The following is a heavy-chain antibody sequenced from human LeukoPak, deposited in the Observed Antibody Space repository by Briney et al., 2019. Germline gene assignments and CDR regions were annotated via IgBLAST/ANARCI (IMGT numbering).Heavy chain of an antibody. Sequence: SETLSLTCTVSGGSISSSSYYWGWIRQPPGKGLEWIGSIYYSGSTYYNPSLKSRVTISVDTSKNQFSLKLSSVTAADTAVYYCAANYYDSSGCYLGVFDPWGQGTLVTASS. V-gene: IGHV4-39*01. J-gene: IGHJ5*02. CDR1: GGSISSSSYY. CDR3: AANYYDSSGCYLGVFDP. CDR2: IYYSGST. D-gene: IGHD3-22*01.